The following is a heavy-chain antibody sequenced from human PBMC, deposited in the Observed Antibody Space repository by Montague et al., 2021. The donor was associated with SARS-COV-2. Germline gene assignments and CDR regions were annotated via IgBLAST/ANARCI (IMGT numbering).Heavy chain of an antibody. J-gene: IGHJ5*02. Sequence: TLSLTCTVSGVSISSGTYYWSWIRQPAGKGLEWIGRVYTSGSTNYNPSLESRATLSVDTSKNQFSLKLRSVTAAATAVYFCATTGLGGESWFDPWGQGTLVAVSS. CDR3: ATTGLGGESWFDP. V-gene: IGHV4-61*02. D-gene: IGHD7-27*01. CDR1: GVSISSGTYY. CDR2: VYTSGST.